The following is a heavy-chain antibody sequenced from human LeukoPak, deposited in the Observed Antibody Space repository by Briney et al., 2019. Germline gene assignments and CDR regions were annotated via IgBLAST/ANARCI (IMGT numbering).Heavy chain of an antibody. V-gene: IGHV3-7*01. Sequence: GGSLRLSCAASGFTFSSYWMNWVRQVPGKGLEWVAIIKQDRSEKFHVDSVKGRFTISRDNAKTSLFLQMNSLRVEDTSVYYCVRSNGWTPDYWGQGTLVTVSS. CDR2: IKQDRSEK. CDR1: GFTFSSYW. D-gene: IGHD2-15*01. J-gene: IGHJ4*02. CDR3: VRSNGWTPDY.